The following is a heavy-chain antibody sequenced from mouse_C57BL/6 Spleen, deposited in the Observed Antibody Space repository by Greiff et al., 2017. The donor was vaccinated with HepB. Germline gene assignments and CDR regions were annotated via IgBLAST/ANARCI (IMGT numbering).Heavy chain of an antibody. CDR2: ISSGGDYI. D-gene: IGHD2-4*01. J-gene: IGHJ4*01. CDR1: GFTFSSYA. V-gene: IGHV5-9-1*02. CDR3: TRGGDYDYDRGYAMDY. Sequence: EVKLVESGEGLVKPGGSLKLSCAASGFTFSSYAMSWVRQTPEKRLEWVAYISSGGDYIYYADTVKGRFTISRDNARNTLYLQRSSLKSEDTAMYYCTRGGDYDYDRGYAMDYWGQGTSVTVSS.